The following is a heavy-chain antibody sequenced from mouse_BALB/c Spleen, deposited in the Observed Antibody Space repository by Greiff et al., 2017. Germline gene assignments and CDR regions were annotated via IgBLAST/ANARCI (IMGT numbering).Heavy chain of an antibody. CDR3: ARSYYRYDERGFDY. D-gene: IGHD2-14*01. Sequence: EVKLVESGPGLVKPSQSLSLTCTVTGYSITSDYAWYWIRQFPGNKLEWMGYISYSGSTSYNPSLKSRISITRDTSKNQFFLQLNSVTTEDTATYYCARSYYRYDERGFDYWGQGTTLTVSS. V-gene: IGHV3-2*02. CDR2: ISYSGST. CDR1: GYSITSDYA. J-gene: IGHJ2*01.